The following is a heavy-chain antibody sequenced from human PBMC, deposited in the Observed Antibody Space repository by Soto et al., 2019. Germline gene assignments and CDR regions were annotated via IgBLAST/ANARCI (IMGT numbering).Heavy chain of an antibody. J-gene: IGHJ4*02. Sequence: EVQLVESGGGLVKPGGSLRLSCAASGFTFSSYSMNWVRQAPGKGLEWVSSISSSSSYIYYADSVKGRFTISRDNAKNSLYLHMNSLRAEDTAEYYCARARPAASYFDYWGQGTLVTVSS. CDR3: ARARPAASYFDY. CDR1: GFTFSSYS. V-gene: IGHV3-21*01. D-gene: IGHD2-2*01. CDR2: ISSSSSYI.